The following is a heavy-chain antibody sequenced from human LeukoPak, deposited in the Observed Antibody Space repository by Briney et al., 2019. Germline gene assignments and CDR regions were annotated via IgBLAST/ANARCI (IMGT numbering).Heavy chain of an antibody. CDR1: GGSIISSTYH. CDR3: ASDLK. Sequence: PSETLSLTCTVSGGSIISSTYHWAWIRQPPGKGLECMGSIYYTGTTYYNPSLKSRVTLSVDTSKNQFSLKVNSVTAADTAVYYCASDLKWGQETLVIVSS. J-gene: IGHJ4*02. CDR2: IYYTGTT. V-gene: IGHV4-39*01.